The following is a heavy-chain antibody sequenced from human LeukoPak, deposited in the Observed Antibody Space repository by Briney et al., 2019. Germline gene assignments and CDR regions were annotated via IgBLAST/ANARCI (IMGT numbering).Heavy chain of an antibody. J-gene: IGHJ4*02. CDR2: ISYDGSNK. CDR3: ARDKDYGDYGEDFDY. D-gene: IGHD4-17*01. V-gene: IGHV3-30-3*01. CDR1: GFTFSSYA. Sequence: PGGSLRLSCAASGFTFSSYAMHWVRQAPGKGLEWVAVISYDGSNKYYADSVKGRFTTSRDNSKNTLYLQMNSLRAEDTAVYYCARDKDYGDYGEDFDYWGQGTLVTVSS.